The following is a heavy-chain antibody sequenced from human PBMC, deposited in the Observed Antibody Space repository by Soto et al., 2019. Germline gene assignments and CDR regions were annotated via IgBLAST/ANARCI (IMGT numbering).Heavy chain of an antibody. J-gene: IGHJ4*02. D-gene: IGHD2-15*01. CDR3: ARSVRYCSGGSCHSIPFDY. V-gene: IGHV3-11*01. CDR2: ISSSGSTI. Sequence: GGSLRLSCAASGFTFSDYYMSWIRQAPGKGLEWVSYISSSGSTIYYADSVKGRFTISRDNAKNSLYLQMNSLRAEDTAVYYCARSVRYCSGGSCHSIPFDYWGQGTLVTVSS. CDR1: GFTFSDYY.